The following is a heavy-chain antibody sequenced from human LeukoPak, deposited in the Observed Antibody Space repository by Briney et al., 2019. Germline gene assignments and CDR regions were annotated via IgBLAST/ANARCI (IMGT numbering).Heavy chain of an antibody. J-gene: IGHJ6*03. CDR3: ARAHRRYSSGWHYYYYYYMDV. CDR2: IYYSGST. Sequence: PSETLSLTCTVSGGSVSSGSYYWSWIRQPPGKGLEWIGYIYYSGSTNYNPSLKSRVTISVDTSKNQFSLKLSSVTAADTAVYYCARAHRRYSSGWHYYYYYYMDVWGKGTTVTVSS. CDR1: GGSVSSGSYY. D-gene: IGHD6-19*01. V-gene: IGHV4-61*01.